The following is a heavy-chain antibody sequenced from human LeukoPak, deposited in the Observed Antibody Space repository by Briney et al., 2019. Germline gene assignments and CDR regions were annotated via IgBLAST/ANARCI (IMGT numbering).Heavy chain of an antibody. D-gene: IGHD3-16*02. Sequence: GGSLRLSCAASGFTFSTYAMRWVRQAPGKGLELVSTISVSAYSTYYADSVKGRFTISRDNSKNTLYLQMNSLRVEDTALYYCAKDALRDSDSVIDGGAADWGQGTLVTVSS. V-gene: IGHV3-23*01. CDR3: AKDALRDSDSVIDGGAAD. CDR2: ISVSAYST. J-gene: IGHJ4*02. CDR1: GFTFSTYA.